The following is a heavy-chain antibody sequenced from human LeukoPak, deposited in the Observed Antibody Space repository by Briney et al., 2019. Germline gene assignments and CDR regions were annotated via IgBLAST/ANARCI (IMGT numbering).Heavy chain of an antibody. D-gene: IGHD4-17*01. Sequence: GGSLRLSCAASGFSFSSDSMGWVREAPGEGRGWISYISSSRTIYYADSVKGRFTISRDNAKNSLYLQMYSLRDEDTAVYYCARDGYGDYPLGASKVGDYWGQGTLVTVSS. J-gene: IGHJ4*02. V-gene: IGHV3-48*02. CDR1: GFSFSSDS. CDR3: ARDGYGDYPLGASKVGDY. CDR2: ISSSRTI.